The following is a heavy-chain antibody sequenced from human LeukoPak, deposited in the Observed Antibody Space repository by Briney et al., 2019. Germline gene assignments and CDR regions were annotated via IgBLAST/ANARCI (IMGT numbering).Heavy chain of an antibody. V-gene: IGHV1-24*01. J-gene: IGHJ4*02. CDR3: ATANNIPGYPFDY. Sequence: GASVKVSCKVSGYTLTELSMHWVRQAPGKGLEWIGGFDPEDGETIYAQKFQGRVTMTEDTSTDTAYMELSSLRSEDTAVYYCATANNIPGYPFDYWGQGTLVTVSS. CDR2: FDPEDGET. CDR1: GYTLTELS. D-gene: IGHD2-21*01.